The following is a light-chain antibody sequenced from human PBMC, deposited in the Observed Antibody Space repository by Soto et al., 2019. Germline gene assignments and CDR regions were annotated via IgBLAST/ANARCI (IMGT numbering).Light chain of an antibody. CDR3: QQSYISPYT. CDR2: SAS. CDR1: QSISKN. J-gene: IGKJ2*01. Sequence: DVQMTQSPASLSASVGDRVTITCRASQSISKNLNWYQHKVGKAPQLLIYSASDSQAGVPSRFSGSSSGTDFTLIISGLQPEDFATYYCQQSYISPYTFGQGTKVEIK. V-gene: IGKV1-39*01.